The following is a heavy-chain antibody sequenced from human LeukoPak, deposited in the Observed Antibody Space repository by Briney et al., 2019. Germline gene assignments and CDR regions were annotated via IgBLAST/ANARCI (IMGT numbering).Heavy chain of an antibody. CDR1: GFTFSSYS. CDR2: ISSSSSYI. CDR3: ASRDYYDSSGYGY. Sequence: GGSLRLSCAASGFTFSSYSMNWVRQAPGKGLEWVSSISSSSSYIYYADSVKGRFTISRDSAKNSLYLQMNSLRAEDTAVYYCASRDYYDSSGYGYWGQGTLVTVSS. D-gene: IGHD3-22*01. J-gene: IGHJ4*02. V-gene: IGHV3-21*01.